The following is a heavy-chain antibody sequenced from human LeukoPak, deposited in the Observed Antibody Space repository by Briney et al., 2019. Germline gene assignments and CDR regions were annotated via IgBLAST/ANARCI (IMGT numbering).Heavy chain of an antibody. D-gene: IGHD2-15*01. CDR1: GFTFDDYA. CDR2: IGWNSGNI. Sequence: PGGSLRLSCTASGFTFDDYAMHWVRQAPGKGLEWVSSIGWNSGNIHYADSVKGRFTISRDNVKNSLLLQMDSLRAEDTALYYCARGYSRAAFDIWGQGTMVTVSS. V-gene: IGHV3-9*01. J-gene: IGHJ3*02. CDR3: ARGYSRAAFDI.